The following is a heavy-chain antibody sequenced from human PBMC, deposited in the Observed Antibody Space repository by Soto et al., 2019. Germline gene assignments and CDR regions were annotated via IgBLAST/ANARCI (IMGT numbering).Heavy chain of an antibody. CDR3: TIGSWSGEVFAI. J-gene: IGHJ3*02. CDR1: GGTFSTYT. Sequence: QVQLVQSGAEVKKPGSSVKVSCKDSGGTFSTYTMFWVRQAPGQGLEWMGRIIPMLAIANYAQKFQDRVTITAEKSTSTAYMELSSLTSEDTALYYCTIGSWSGEVFAIWGQGTMVTVSS. V-gene: IGHV1-69*02. D-gene: IGHD2-15*01. CDR2: IIPMLAIA.